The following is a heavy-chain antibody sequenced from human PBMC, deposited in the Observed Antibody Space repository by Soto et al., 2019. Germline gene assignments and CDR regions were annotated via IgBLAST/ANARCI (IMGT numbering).Heavy chain of an antibody. J-gene: IGHJ4*02. Sequence: EVQLLESGGGLVQAGESLRLSCAASGFTFGSYAMSWVRQAPGKGLEWVAVIRGRGDNTYYTDSMKGRLTISRDNSRNHQQLQMNSLRAEDTAIYFCSKDLGKRSRSALVNCGRGIQVTVSS. V-gene: IGHV3-23*01. CDR3: SKDLGKRSRSALVN. D-gene: IGHD2-15*01. CDR2: IRGRGDNT. CDR1: GFTFGSYA.